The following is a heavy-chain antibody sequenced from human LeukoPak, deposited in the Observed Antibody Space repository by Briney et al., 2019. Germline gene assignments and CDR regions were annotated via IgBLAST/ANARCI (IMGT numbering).Heavy chain of an antibody. Sequence: QAGGSLRLSCAASGFTLSNYWLHWVRQVPEKGLLWVSRINPDGSDSSYADSVKGRFTISRDNAKNMVYLQMNSLRVEDTAVYYCTRIASVVTPFIDYWGQGTLVTVSS. CDR3: TRIASVVTPFIDY. CDR1: GFTLSNYW. D-gene: IGHD4-23*01. J-gene: IGHJ4*02. CDR2: INPDGSDS. V-gene: IGHV3-74*01.